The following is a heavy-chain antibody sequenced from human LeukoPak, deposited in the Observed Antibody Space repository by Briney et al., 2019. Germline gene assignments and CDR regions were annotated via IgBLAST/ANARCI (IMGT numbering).Heavy chain of an antibody. CDR1: GFTFSSYS. CDR3: ARDLEYCSGGSCYSDYYGMDV. Sequence: GGSLRHSCAASGFTFSSYSMNWVRQAPGKGLEWVSSISSSSSYIYYADSVKGRFTISRDNAKNSLYLQMNSLRAEDTAVYYCARDLEYCSGGSCYSDYYGMDVWGQGTTVTVSS. J-gene: IGHJ6*02. CDR2: ISSSSSYI. D-gene: IGHD2-15*01. V-gene: IGHV3-21*01.